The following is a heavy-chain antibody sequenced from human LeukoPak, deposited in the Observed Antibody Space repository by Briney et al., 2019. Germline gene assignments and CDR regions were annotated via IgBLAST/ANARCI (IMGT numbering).Heavy chain of an antibody. CDR2: ISDSGSTI. J-gene: IGHJ4*02. V-gene: IGHV3-11*01. D-gene: IGHD3-10*01. Sequence: KPGGSLRLSCAASEFVFSDYYMSWIRQAPGKGLEWVSYISDSGSTIYYADSVKGRFTISRDNFKNSLYLQMNGLRAEGTAVYYCAREMEGDYGSGTFFDLWGQGNMVTVSS. CDR3: AREMEGDYGSGTFFDL. CDR1: EFVFSDYY.